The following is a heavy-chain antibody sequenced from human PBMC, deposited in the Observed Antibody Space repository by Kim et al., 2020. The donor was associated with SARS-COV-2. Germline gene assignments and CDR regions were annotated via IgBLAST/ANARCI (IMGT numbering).Heavy chain of an antibody. V-gene: IGHV2-5*01. Sequence: LYSPSLKSRLTITKDTSKIQVVLTMTNMDPRDTATYYCARRRASSSSLDYWGQGTLVTVSA. J-gene: IGHJ4*02. CDR3: ARRRASSSSLDY. D-gene: IGHD6-6*01.